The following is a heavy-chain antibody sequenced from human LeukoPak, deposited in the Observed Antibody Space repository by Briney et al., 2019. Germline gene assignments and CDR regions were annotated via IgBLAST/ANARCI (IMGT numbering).Heavy chain of an antibody. CDR3: ARSFVLGFDS. Sequence: GSLRLSCAASGFTFSAYSMNWVRQAPGKGLEWLSYISNSGDTRYYADSVKGRFTISRDNAQNSLYLRMNSLRVEDTAVYYCARSFVLGFDSWGQGTLVSVSS. J-gene: IGHJ4*02. V-gene: IGHV3-48*01. CDR1: GFTFSAYS. CDR2: ISNSGDTR.